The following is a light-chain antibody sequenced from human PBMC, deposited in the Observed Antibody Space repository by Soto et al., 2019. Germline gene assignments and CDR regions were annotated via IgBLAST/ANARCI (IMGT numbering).Light chain of an antibody. CDR1: TSDIGDNNF. CDR3: SSYSSSSFTRASTLV. J-gene: IGLJ2*01. CDR2: EAR. V-gene: IGLV2-14*01. Sequence: QSALTQPASVSGSPGQSITISCSGTTSDIGDNNFASCYQQHPGKAPALIIYEARIRPSGVSNRFSGSKSGNTASLTISGLQPEDEADYYCSSYSSSSFTRASTLVFGGGTKLTVL.